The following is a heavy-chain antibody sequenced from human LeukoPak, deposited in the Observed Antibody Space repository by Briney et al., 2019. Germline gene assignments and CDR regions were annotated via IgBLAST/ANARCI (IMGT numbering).Heavy chain of an antibody. D-gene: IGHD2-15*01. CDR3: AKDRPDCSGGSCYSHYYYGMDV. CDR2: ILYDGSNK. V-gene: IGHV3-30*01. CDR1: GFTFSNYA. Sequence: PGGSLRLSCAASGFTFSNYAVHWVRQAPGKGLEWVAVILYDGSNKYYADSVKGRFTISRDNSKNTLYLQMNSLRAEDTAVYYCAKDRPDCSGGSCYSHYYYGMDVWGQGTTVTVSS. J-gene: IGHJ6*02.